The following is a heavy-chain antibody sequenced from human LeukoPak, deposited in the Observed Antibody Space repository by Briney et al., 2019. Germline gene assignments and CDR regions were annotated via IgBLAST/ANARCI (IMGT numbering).Heavy chain of an antibody. V-gene: IGHV4-30-2*01. CDR2: IYHSGST. CDR3: ARMSPGHSYYFDY. CDR1: GGSISSGGYY. D-gene: IGHD5/OR15-5a*01. J-gene: IGHJ4*02. Sequence: SQTLSLTCTVSGGSISSGGYYWSWIRQPPGKGLEWIGYIYHSGSTYYNPSLKSRVTISVDRSKNQFSLKLSSVTAADTAVYYCARMSPGHSYYFDYWGQGTLVTVSS.